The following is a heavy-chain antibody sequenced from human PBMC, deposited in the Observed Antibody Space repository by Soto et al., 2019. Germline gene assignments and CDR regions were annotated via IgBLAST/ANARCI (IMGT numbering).Heavy chain of an antibody. CDR2: IYYSGST. D-gene: IGHD2-15*01. V-gene: IGHV4-31*03. CDR3: ARDREGYCSGGSCPEYFQH. J-gene: IGHJ1*01. Sequence: SSETLSLTCTVSGGSISRGGYYWSWIRQHPGKGLEWIGYIYYSGSTYYNPSLKSRVTISVDTSKNQFSLKLSSVTAADTAVYYCARDREGYCSGGSCPEYFQHWGQGTLVTVSS. CDR1: GGSISRGGYY.